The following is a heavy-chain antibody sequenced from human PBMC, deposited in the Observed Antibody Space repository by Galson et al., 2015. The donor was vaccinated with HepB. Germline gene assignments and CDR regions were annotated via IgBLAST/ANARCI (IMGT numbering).Heavy chain of an antibody. J-gene: IGHJ4*02. D-gene: IGHD3-16*01. CDR2: IKNDGSEE. CDR3: ARVRGFGLAIKGYFDY. V-gene: IGHV3-7*04. Sequence: SLRLSCAASGFTFSYFWMGWVRQAPGKGLERVAKIKNDGSEEYYVDSVKGRVAISRDNAKNSLYLQMNSLRVEYTAVYFCARVRGFGLAIKGYFDYWGQGALVTVSS. CDR1: GFTFSYFW.